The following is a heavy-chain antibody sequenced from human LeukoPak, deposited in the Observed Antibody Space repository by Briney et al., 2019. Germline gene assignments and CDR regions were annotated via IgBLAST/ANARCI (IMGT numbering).Heavy chain of an antibody. J-gene: IGHJ4*02. CDR3: ARHSAGTTKDY. V-gene: IGHV4-59*08. CDR1: GGSISSYY. Sequence: SETLSLTCTVSGGSISSYYWSWIRQPPGKGLEWIGFISYTGSTMYNPSLKTRVTISVDTSKNQFSLRLTSVTAADTAVYYCARHSAGTTKDYWGQGTLITVSS. D-gene: IGHD1-1*01. CDR2: ISYTGST.